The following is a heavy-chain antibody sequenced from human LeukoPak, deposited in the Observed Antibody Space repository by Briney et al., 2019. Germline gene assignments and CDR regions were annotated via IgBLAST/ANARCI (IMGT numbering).Heavy chain of an antibody. V-gene: IGHV3-69-1*01. CDR3: ARAVSSRSTVGFDP. CDR2: ITSGRNL. J-gene: IGHJ5*02. CDR1: GVNFNDYY. D-gene: IGHD5/OR15-5a*01. Sequence: GGSLRLSCAASGVNFNDYYMSWVRQAPGKGLEWVSYITSGRNLSYSDSVKGRFTISRDNAKNSLFLQMKSLRVEDTAVYYCARAVSSRSTVGFDPWGQGTLVTVSS.